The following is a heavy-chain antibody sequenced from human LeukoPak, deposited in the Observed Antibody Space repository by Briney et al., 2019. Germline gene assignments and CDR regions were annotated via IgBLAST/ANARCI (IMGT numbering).Heavy chain of an antibody. CDR2: VYYTGNT. CDR3: ARGGSGDAFDY. Sequence: SETLSLTCTVSDGSINNYYWSWIRQPPGKGLEWIGYVYYTGNTNYSPSLKSRGTISVDTSKNQFSLKLRSVTAADTAVYYCARGGSGDAFDYWSQGTLVIVSS. J-gene: IGHJ4*02. V-gene: IGHV4-59*01. D-gene: IGHD2-21*02. CDR1: DGSINNYY.